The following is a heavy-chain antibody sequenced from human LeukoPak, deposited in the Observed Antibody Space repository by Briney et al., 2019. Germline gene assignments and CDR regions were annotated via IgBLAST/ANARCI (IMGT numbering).Heavy chain of an antibody. CDR2: ISSSGSTI. CDR3: ARVPKASNSGYEVYYYYHYMDV. J-gene: IGHJ6*03. Sequence: PGGSLRLSCAASGFTFSSFAMSWVRQAPGKGLEWVSYISSSGSTIYYADSVKGRFTISRDNAKNSLYLQMNSLRAEDTAVYYCARVPKASNSGYEVYYYYHYMDVWGKGTTVTISS. CDR1: GFTFSSFA. D-gene: IGHD5-12*01. V-gene: IGHV3-48*03.